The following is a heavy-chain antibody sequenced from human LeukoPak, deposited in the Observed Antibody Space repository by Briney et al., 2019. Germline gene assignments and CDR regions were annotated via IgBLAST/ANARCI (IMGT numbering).Heavy chain of an antibody. CDR3: ARVAAAADY. V-gene: IGHV3-30*02. Sequence: GGSLRLSCAASGFTFSSYGMHWVRLAPGKGLEWVAFIRDDGSKKYYADSVKGRFTISRDNSKNTLYLQMNSLRAEDTAVYYCARVAAAADYWGQGTLVTVSS. CDR1: GFTFSSYG. D-gene: IGHD6-13*01. CDR2: IRDDGSKK. J-gene: IGHJ4*02.